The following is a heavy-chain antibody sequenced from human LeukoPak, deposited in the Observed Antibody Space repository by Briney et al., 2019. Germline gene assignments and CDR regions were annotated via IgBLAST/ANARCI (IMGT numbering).Heavy chain of an antibody. CDR2: ISSSVSYT. Sequence: GGSLRLSCAASGFTFSDQYMSWIRQAPGKGLEWVSYISSSVSYTNYADSVKGRFTISRDNAKKSLYLQMNSLRAEDTAVYYCARVNVDTAMAPIDYWGQGTLVTVSS. D-gene: IGHD5-18*01. V-gene: IGHV3-11*05. CDR1: GFTFSDQY. CDR3: ARVNVDTAMAPIDY. J-gene: IGHJ4*02.